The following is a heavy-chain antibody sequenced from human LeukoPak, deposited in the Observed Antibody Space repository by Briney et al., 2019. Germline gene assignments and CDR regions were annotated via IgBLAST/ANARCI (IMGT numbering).Heavy chain of an antibody. D-gene: IGHD1-14*01. CDR1: GYAISSGYF. Sequence: SETLSLTCSVSGYAISSGYFWGWIRQPPGKGLEWIGTIYHSGSTNYNPSLKSLVTTSVDTSKNQFSLKLTSVTAADTAVYYCARLNKPGWFDPWGQGTLVTVSS. CDR3: ARLNKPGWFDP. V-gene: IGHV4-38-2*02. CDR2: IYHSGST. J-gene: IGHJ5*02.